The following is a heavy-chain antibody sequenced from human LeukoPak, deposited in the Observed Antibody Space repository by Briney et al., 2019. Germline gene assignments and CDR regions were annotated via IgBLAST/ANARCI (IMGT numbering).Heavy chain of an antibody. CDR1: GGSISSYY. CDR3: ARTPTYCGGDCYYFDP. CDR2: IHHTGST. V-gene: IGHV4-59*12. D-gene: IGHD2-21*02. Sequence: MTSETLSLTCTVSGGSISSYYWSWIRQPPGKGLEWIGYIHHTGSTYYNPSLKSRVTISVDRSKNQFSLKLSSVTAADTAMYFCARTPTYCGGDCYYFDPWGQGTLVTVSS. J-gene: IGHJ5*02.